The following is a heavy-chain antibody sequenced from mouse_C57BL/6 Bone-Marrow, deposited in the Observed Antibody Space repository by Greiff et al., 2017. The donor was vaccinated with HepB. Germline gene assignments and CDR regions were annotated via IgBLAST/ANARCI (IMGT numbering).Heavy chain of an antibody. CDR3: ARQLRLRGFAY. J-gene: IGHJ3*01. V-gene: IGHV1-80*01. CDR1: GYAFNSYW. CDR2: IYPGDGDT. Sequence: LQQSGASVKISCKASGYAFNSYWMNWVKQRPGKGLEWIGQIYPGDGDTNYNGKFKGKATLTADKSSSTAYMQLSSLTSEDSAVYFCARQLRLRGFAYWGQGTLVTVSA. D-gene: IGHD3-2*02.